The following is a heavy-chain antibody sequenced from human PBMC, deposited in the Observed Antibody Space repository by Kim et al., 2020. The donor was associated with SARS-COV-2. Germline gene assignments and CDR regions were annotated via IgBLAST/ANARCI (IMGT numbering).Heavy chain of an antibody. Sequence: ASVKVSCKASGYTFTSYGISWVRQAPGQGLEWMGWISVYNCNTNYPQKLQGRVTMTTDTSTSTAYMELRSLRSDDPAVYFFVLTRFSFFGSVFFMYVWGK. CDR3: VLTRFSFFGSVFFMYV. CDR1: GYTFTSYG. V-gene: IGHV1-18*01. CDR2: ISVYNCNT. D-gene: IGHD3-10*01. J-gene: IGHJ6*03.